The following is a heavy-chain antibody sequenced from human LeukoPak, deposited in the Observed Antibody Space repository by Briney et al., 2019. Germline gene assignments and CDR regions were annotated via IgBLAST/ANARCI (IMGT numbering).Heavy chain of an antibody. CDR3: AIDRDYDILTGYPDAFDI. CDR1: GGSISSSNW. CDR2: IYHSGST. Sequence: SETLSLTCAVSGGSISSSNWWSWVRQPPGKGLEWIGEIYHSGSTNYNPSLKSRVTISVDTSKNQFSLKLSSVTAADTAVYYCAIDRDYDILTGYPDAFDIWGQGTMVTVSS. V-gene: IGHV4-4*02. J-gene: IGHJ3*02. D-gene: IGHD3-9*01.